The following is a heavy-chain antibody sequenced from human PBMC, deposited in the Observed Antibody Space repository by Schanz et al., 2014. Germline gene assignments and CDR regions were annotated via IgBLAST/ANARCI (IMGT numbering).Heavy chain of an antibody. J-gene: IGHJ3*01. D-gene: IGHD2-21*01. CDR2: IDRSFTS. CDR1: GFTFSGYA. Sequence: VQLVESGGGVVQPGRSLRLSCAASGFTFSGYAMHWVRQAPGKGLEWLSYIDRSFTSFYVDSVKGRFTTSRDNAKNSLVLEMSSLRDEDTAVYFCAKDVSYSFDVWGQGTMVSVSS. V-gene: IGHV3-48*02. CDR3: AKDVSYSFDV.